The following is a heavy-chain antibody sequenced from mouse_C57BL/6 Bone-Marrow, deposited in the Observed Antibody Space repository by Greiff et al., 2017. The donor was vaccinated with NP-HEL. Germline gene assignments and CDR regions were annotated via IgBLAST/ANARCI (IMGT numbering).Heavy chain of an antibody. D-gene: IGHD1-1*01. V-gene: IGHV3-8*01. J-gene: IGHJ1*03. CDR3: ARYTTVVAWYFDV. CDR2: ISYSGST. CDR1: GYSITSDY. Sequence: EVKVVESGPGLAKPSQTLSLTCSVTGYSITSDYWNWIRKFPGNKLEYMGYISYSGSTYYNPSLKSRISITRDTSKNQYYLQLNSVTTEDTATYYCARYTTVVAWYFDVWGTGTTVTVSS.